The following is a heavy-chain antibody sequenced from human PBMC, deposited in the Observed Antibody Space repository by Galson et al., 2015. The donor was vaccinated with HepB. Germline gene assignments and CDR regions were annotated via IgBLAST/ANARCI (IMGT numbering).Heavy chain of an antibody. CDR1: GFTFSSYT. V-gene: IGHV3-21*01. Sequence: SLRLSCAASGFTFSSYTMDWVRQAPGKGLEWVSSISSSSTSIYYADSVKGRFTISRDNAKNSLYLQMHSLRAEDTAVYYCASRRGSSGRLALDYWGQGTLVTVSS. D-gene: IGHD6-25*01. CDR2: ISSSSTSI. CDR3: ASRRGSSGRLALDY. J-gene: IGHJ4*02.